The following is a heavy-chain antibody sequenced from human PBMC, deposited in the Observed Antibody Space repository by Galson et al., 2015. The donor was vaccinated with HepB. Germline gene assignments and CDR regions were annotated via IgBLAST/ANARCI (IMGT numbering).Heavy chain of an antibody. CDR2: IDPSDSYT. CDR1: GYYFPKYW. D-gene: IGHD3-3*01. CDR3: ARLNYDFWSGD. Sequence: QSGAEVKKPGESLKISCTGSGYYFPKYWISWVRQMPGKGLEWMGRIDPSDSYTNYSPSFQGHVTMSVDKSLKTAYLQWSSLKASDTAMYYCARLNYDFWSGDWGQGTLVTVSS. J-gene: IGHJ4*02. V-gene: IGHV5-10-1*01.